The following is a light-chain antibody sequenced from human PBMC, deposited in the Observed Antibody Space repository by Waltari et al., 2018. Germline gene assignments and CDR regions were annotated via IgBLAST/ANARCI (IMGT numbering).Light chain of an antibody. Sequence: QLVLTQPPSASASLGASVKLTCTLSSGHSSYVIAWHQHQPGKGPRYLMKVNSDGSHFKGDGIPDRVLCSSSGAERYLTISSLQCEDEADYYCQTWGTGILSWVFGGGTKLTVL. J-gene: IGLJ3*02. CDR1: SGHSSYV. CDR3: QTWGTGILSWV. V-gene: IGLV4-69*01. CDR2: VNSDGSH.